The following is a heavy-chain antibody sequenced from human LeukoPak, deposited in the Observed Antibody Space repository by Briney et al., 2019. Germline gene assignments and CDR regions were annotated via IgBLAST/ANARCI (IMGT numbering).Heavy chain of an antibody. CDR1: GFTVSSNY. CDR2: IYSGGST. V-gene: IGHV3-66*01. Sequence: GGSLRLSCAASGFTVSSNYMSWVRQAPGKGLEWVSVIYSGGSTYYADSVKGRFTISRDNSKNTLYLQMNSLRAEDTAVYYCASPRGYYDILTYKYWGQGTLVTVSS. J-gene: IGHJ4*02. CDR3: ASPRGYYDILTYKY. D-gene: IGHD3-9*01.